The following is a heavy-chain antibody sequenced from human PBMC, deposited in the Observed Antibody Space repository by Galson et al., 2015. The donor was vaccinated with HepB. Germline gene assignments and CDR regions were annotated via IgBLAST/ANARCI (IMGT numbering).Heavy chain of an antibody. CDR2: IYYSGST. J-gene: IGHJ4*02. CDR1: GGSISSSSYY. V-gene: IGHV4-39*07. Sequence: SETLSLTCTVSGGSISSSSYYWGWIRQPPGKGLEWIGSIYYSGSTYYNPSLKSRVTISVDTSKNQFSLKLSSVTTADTAVYYCARRADYHDTTGYYYFDYWGQGSLVTVSS. D-gene: IGHD3-22*01. CDR3: ARRADYHDTTGYYYFDY.